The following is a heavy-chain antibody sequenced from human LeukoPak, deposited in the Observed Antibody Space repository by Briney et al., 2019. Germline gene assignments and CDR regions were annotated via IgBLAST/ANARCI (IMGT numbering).Heavy chain of an antibody. CDR2: ISGSGGST. CDR1: GFTFSSYA. D-gene: IGHD4-17*01. V-gene: IGHV3-23*01. J-gene: IGHJ6*02. CDR3: AKGNGDPSSYYCYGMDV. Sequence: GGSLRLSCAASGFTFSSYAMSWVRQAPGKGLEWVSAISGSGGSTYYADSVKGRFTISRDNSKNTLYLQMNSLRAEDTAVYYCAKGNGDPSSYYCYGMDVWGQGTTVTVSS.